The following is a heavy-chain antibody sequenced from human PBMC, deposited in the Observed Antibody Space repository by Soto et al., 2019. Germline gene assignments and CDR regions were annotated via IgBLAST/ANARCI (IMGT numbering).Heavy chain of an antibody. CDR2: IIPIFGTT. CDR3: ARDRTDSGYYTNWLDP. CDR1: GGTFGSDA. V-gene: IGHV1-69*06. Sequence: KVSCKASGGTFGSDAITWVRQAPGQGLEWVGRIIPIFGTTNYAQNLQGRVTISADKSTLTSYMELHSMTSDDTALYYCARDRTDSGYYTNWLDPWGQGTQVTVSS. J-gene: IGHJ5*02. D-gene: IGHD3-22*01.